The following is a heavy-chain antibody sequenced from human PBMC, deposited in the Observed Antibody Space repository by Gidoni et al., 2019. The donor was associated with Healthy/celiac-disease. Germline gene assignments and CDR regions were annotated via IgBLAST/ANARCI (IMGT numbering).Heavy chain of an antibody. J-gene: IGHJ5*02. CDR1: GYTFTSYY. CDR3: ARDRLYYYGSEPINWFDP. Sequence: QVQLVQSGAEVKKPGASVKGSCTASGYTFTSYYMHWGRQAPGQGLEWMGIINPSGGSTSYAQKFQGRVTMTRDTSTSTVYMELSSLRSEDTAVYYCARDRLYYYGSEPINWFDPWGQGTLVTVSS. D-gene: IGHD3-10*01. CDR2: INPSGGST. V-gene: IGHV1-46*01.